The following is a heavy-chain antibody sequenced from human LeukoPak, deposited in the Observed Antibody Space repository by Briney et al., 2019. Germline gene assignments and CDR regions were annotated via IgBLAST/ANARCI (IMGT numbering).Heavy chain of an antibody. CDR1: GFSFSSYG. CDR3: ARAAFDSIGSYLFDY. D-gene: IGHD3-22*01. V-gene: IGHV3-33*01. J-gene: IGHJ4*02. Sequence: GRSLRLSCAASGFSFSSYGMHWVRQAPGKGLEWVAVIWYGGTNDYYADSVKGRFTISRDNSRNTLYLQMNSLRTEDTAVYSCARAAFDSIGSYLFDYWGQGTLVTVSS. CDR2: IWYGGTND.